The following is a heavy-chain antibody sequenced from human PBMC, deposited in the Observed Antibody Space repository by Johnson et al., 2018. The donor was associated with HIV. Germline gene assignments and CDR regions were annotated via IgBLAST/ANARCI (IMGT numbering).Heavy chain of an antibody. CDR3: ARDDRISGSQGGYAFDI. CDR1: GFTFDDYG. CDR2: INWNGGST. Sequence: VQLVESGGGVVRPGGSLRLSCAASGFTFDDYGMSWVRQAPGKGLEWVSGINWNGGSTGYADSVKGRFTISRDNAKNSLYLPRNSLRAEDTDLYYCARDDRISGSQGGYAFDIWGQGTMVTVSS. J-gene: IGHJ3*02. V-gene: IGHV3-20*04. D-gene: IGHD1-26*01.